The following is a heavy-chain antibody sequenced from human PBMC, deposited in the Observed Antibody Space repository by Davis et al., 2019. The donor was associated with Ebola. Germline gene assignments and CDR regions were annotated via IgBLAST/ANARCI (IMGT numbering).Heavy chain of an antibody. CDR3: AKVLRYAIGRNYYYGMDV. V-gene: IGHV3-74*01. D-gene: IGHD2-8*01. CDR1: GFPINNYW. CDR2: INGDETIT. Sequence: PGGSLRLSCAVSGFPINNYWMHWVRQAPGKGPVWVSRINGDETITAYADSVKGRFAISRDNTKNTLYLQMNSLRAEDTAVYYCAKVLRYAIGRNYYYGMDVWGQGITVTVSS. J-gene: IGHJ6*02.